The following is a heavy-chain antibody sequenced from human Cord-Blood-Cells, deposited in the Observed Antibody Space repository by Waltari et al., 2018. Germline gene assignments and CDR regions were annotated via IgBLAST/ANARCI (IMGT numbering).Heavy chain of an antibody. V-gene: IGHV4-38-2*02. D-gene: IGHD2-15*01. CDR2: IYHSGST. Sequence: QVQLQESGPGLVKPSETLSLTCTVSGYSISSGYYWAWIRQPPGQGLEWIGSIYHSGSTYYNPSLKSRVTISVDTSKNQFSLKLSSVTAADTAVYYCARAGIWDDNWFDPWGQGTLVTVSS. CDR1: GYSISSGYY. J-gene: IGHJ5*02. CDR3: ARAGIWDDNWFDP.